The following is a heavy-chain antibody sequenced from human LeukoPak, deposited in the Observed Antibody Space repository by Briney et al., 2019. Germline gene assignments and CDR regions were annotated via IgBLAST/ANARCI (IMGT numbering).Heavy chain of an antibody. J-gene: IGHJ4*02. D-gene: IGHD3-10*01. Sequence: SSETLSLTCTVSVYSISSGYYWGWIRQPPGKGLEWIGSIYHSGSTYYNPSLKSRVTISVDTSKNQFSLKLSSVTAADTAVYYSATYGSGSYSKRAFDYWGQGTLVTVSS. CDR2: IYHSGST. CDR3: ATYGSGSYSKRAFDY. V-gene: IGHV4-38-2*02. CDR1: VYSISSGYY.